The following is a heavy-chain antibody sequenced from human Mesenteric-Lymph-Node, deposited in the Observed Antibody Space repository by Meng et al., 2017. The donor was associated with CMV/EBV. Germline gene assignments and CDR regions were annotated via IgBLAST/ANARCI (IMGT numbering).Heavy chain of an antibody. Sequence: GGSLRLSCAASGFTFSSYSMNWVRQVPGKGLVWVSRISGDGRSTSYADSVRGRFTISRDNAKKTLYLEMSSLRADDTAVYFCARGIRGTYGYFDPWGQGTLVTVSS. CDR3: ARGIRGTYGYFDP. D-gene: IGHD4-17*01. CDR2: ISGDGRST. J-gene: IGHJ5*02. CDR1: GFTFSSYS. V-gene: IGHV3-74*01.